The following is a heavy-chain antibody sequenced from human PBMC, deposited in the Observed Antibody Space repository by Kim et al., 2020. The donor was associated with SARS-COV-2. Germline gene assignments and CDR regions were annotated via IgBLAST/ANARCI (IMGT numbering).Heavy chain of an antibody. J-gene: IGHJ4*02. Sequence: GGSLRLSCAASGFTFDDYTMHWVRQAPGKGLEWVSLISWDGGSTYYADSVKGRFTISRDNSKNSLYLQMNSLRTEDTALYYCAKDTGQWLVSSWFDYWGQGTLVTVSS. CDR2: ISWDGGST. D-gene: IGHD6-19*01. CDR3: AKDTGQWLVSSWFDY. CDR1: GFTFDDYT. V-gene: IGHV3-43*01.